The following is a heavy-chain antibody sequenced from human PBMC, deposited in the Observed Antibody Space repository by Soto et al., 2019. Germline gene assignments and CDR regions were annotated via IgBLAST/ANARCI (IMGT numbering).Heavy chain of an antibody. CDR3: ARFTMVRGVMGWFDP. Sequence: GESLKISCKGSGYSFTSYWIGWVRQMPGKGLEWMGIIYPGDSDTRYSPSFQGQVTISADKSISTAYLQWSSLKASDTAMYYCARFTMVRGVMGWFDPWGQGTLVTVSS. D-gene: IGHD3-10*01. J-gene: IGHJ5*02. CDR1: GYSFTSYW. V-gene: IGHV5-51*01. CDR2: IYPGDSDT.